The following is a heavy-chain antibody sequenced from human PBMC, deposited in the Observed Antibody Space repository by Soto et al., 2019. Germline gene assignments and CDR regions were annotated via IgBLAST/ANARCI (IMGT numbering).Heavy chain of an antibody. Sequence: EVQLVESGGGLVQPGGSLRLSCAASGITGSRNYMSWVRQAPGKGLEWVSVIYSGGTTYYADSVKGRFTISRDNSKNTLYLQMNSLRAEDTAVYYCARNSGWDTPMVHWGQGTLVTVSS. CDR2: IYSGGTT. CDR1: GITGSRNY. D-gene: IGHD5-18*01. J-gene: IGHJ4*02. CDR3: ARNSGWDTPMVH. V-gene: IGHV3-66*01.